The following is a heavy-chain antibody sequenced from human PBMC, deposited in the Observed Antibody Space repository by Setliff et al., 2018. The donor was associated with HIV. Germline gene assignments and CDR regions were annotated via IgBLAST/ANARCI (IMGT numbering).Heavy chain of an antibody. CDR3: ARRSIAVREAQFDP. Sequence: SETLSLTCTVSGGSISGQYWSWFRQPPGKNMEWIAGIYSSGTTNYNPSFRSRVIISVDTPRNQFSLRVTSVTAADTALYYCARRSIAVREAQFDPWGQGTQVTVSS. J-gene: IGHJ5*02. CDR2: IYSSGTT. V-gene: IGHV4-59*11. CDR1: GGSISGQY. D-gene: IGHD6-6*01.